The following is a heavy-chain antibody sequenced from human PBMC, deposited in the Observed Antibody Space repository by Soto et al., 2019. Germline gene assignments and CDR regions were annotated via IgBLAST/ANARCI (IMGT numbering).Heavy chain of an antibody. Sequence: GGSLRLSCAASGFTFSSYWMHWVRQAPGKGLVWVSRINSDGSSTSYADSVKGRFTISRDNAKNTLYLQMNSLRAEDTAVYYCAKDTYYHDSSGYYVFDYWGQGTLVTVS. J-gene: IGHJ4*02. CDR3: AKDTYYHDSSGYYVFDY. D-gene: IGHD3-22*01. CDR1: GFTFSSYW. V-gene: IGHV3-74*01. CDR2: INSDGSST.